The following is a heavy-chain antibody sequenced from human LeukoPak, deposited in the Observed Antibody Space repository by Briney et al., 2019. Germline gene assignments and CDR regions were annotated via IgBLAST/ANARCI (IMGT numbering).Heavy chain of an antibody. J-gene: IGHJ4*02. V-gene: IGHV3-48*01. D-gene: IGHD3-10*01. CDR2: ISGRSSTI. CDR3: ARAYGSGDSGFDY. Sequence: GGSLRLSCAASGFTFSSYSMNWVRQAPGKGPEWVSYISGRSSTIYYADSVKGRFTISRDNAKNSLYLQMNSLRAEDTAVYYCARAYGSGDSGFDYWGQGTLVTVSS. CDR1: GFTFSSYS.